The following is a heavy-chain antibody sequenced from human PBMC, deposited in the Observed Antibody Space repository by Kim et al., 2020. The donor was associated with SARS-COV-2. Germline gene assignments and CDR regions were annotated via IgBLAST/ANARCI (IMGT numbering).Heavy chain of an antibody. V-gene: IGHV4-39*01. J-gene: IGHJ4*02. Sequence: SETLSLTCTVSGASISRSSNYWGWIRQLPGKGLEWIGSINYSGNTYYNPSLKSRVTISVDTSKNQFSLKMRSVTAADTAVYYCARLVSENSAVEYWGQGTLVTVSS. CDR2: INYSGNT. CDR1: GASISRSSNY. CDR3: ARLVSENSAVEY.